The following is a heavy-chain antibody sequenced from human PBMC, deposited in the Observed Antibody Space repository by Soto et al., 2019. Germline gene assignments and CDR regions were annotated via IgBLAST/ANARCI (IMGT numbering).Heavy chain of an antibody. J-gene: IGHJ6*02. D-gene: IGHD6-6*01. CDR3: ARVVSSLYYYGMDV. CDR2: IYYSGST. CDR1: GGSISSYY. Sequence: SETLSLTCTVSGGSISSYYWSWIRQPPGKGLEWIGYIYYSGSTNYNPSLKSRVTISVDTSKNQFSLKLSSVTAADTAVYYCARVVSSLYYYGMDVWGQGTTVTVSS. V-gene: IGHV4-59*12.